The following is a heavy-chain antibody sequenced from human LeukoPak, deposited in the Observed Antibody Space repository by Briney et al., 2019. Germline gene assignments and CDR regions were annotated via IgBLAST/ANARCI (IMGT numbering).Heavy chain of an antibody. J-gene: IGHJ4*02. CDR2: IYDSETT. V-gene: IGHV4-59*03. D-gene: IGHD6-13*01. Sequence: SETLSLTCAVSGVSMRNYYWSWIRQPPGKGLEWIGYIYDSETTNYNPSLKSRVTMSLDTSKNLFSLKLSSVTAADTALYYCATRPGGSTWHGVFDFWSRGTLVTVSS. CDR3: ATRPGGSTWHGVFDF. CDR1: GVSMRNYY.